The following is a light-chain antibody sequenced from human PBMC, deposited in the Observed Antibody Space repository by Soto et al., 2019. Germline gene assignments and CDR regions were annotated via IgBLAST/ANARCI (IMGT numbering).Light chain of an antibody. V-gene: IGKV1-5*03. CDR3: QQYNSYSRT. Sequence: DIQMTQSPSTLSASVGDRVTITCRASQSISSWLAWYQQKPGKAPKLLIYKASSLESGVPSRFSGSGSGTEFPLTISSLQPDDFATYYCQQYNSYSRTFGQGTKLEIK. CDR2: KAS. CDR1: QSISSW. J-gene: IGKJ2*01.